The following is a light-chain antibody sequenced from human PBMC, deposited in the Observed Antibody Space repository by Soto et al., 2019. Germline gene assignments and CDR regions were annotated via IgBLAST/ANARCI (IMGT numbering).Light chain of an antibody. V-gene: IGKV3-15*01. J-gene: IGKJ4*01. CDR3: QEYNNWHPVT. Sequence: EIVMTQSPATLSVSPGERATLSCRASQSVSNKLAWYQQKPGQAPRLLIYGASTRATGIPARFSGSGSGTEFTLNISSLQSEDFAVYYCQEYNNWHPVTFGGGTKVEIK. CDR1: QSVSNK. CDR2: GAS.